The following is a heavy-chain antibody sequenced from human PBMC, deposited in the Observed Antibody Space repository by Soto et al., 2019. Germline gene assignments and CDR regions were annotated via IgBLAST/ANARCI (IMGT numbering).Heavy chain of an antibody. J-gene: IGHJ5*02. CDR3: ARVAVTARPYGWFDP. D-gene: IGHD4-17*01. CDR1: GGTFSSYA. CDR2: IIPIFGTA. V-gene: IGHV1-69*13. Sequence: GPSVKVSCTASGGTFSSYAISWVRQAPGQGLEWMGGIIPIFGTANYAQKFQGRVTITADESTSTAYMELSSLRSEDTAVYYCARVAVTARPYGWFDPWGQGTLVTVSS.